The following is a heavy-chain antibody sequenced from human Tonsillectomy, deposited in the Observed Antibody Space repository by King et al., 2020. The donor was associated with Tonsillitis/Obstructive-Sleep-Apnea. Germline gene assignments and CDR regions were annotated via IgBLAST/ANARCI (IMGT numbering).Heavy chain of an antibody. CDR2: IYYSGST. J-gene: IGHJ4*02. D-gene: IGHD3-10*01. Sequence: QLQESGPGLVKPSQTLSLTCTVSGGSISSGGYYWSWIRQHPGKGLEWIEYIYYSGSTYYNPSLKSRVTISVDTSQNQVSLKLSSVTAADTAVYYCARYYYGSGSYFDFWGQGTLVTVSS. V-gene: IGHV4-31*03. CDR1: GGSISSGGYY. CDR3: ARYYYGSGSYFDF.